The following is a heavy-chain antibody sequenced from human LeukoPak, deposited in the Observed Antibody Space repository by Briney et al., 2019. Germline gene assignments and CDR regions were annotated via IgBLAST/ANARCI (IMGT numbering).Heavy chain of an antibody. D-gene: IGHD3-22*01. CDR1: GITLSNYS. V-gene: IGHV3-23*01. CDR3: AKRGVVIRVILVGYHKEAYYFDS. Sequence: GGSLRLSCAVSGITLSNYSMTWVRQAPGKGLEWVAGISGSGGSTNYADSVKGRFTISRDNPKNTLYLQMNSLRAEDTAVYFCAKRGVVIRVILVGYHKEAYYFDSWGQGALVTVSS. J-gene: IGHJ4*02. CDR2: ISGSGGST.